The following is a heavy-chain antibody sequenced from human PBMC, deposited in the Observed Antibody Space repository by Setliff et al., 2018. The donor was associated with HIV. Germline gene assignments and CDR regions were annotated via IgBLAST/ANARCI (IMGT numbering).Heavy chain of an antibody. Sequence: ASVKVSCKASGYTFTGYYMHWVRQAPGQGLEWMGWINPNSGGTNYAQKFQGRVTMTRDTSISTAYMELSRLTYDDTAVYYCARDRETTLIPGYYYYMDVWGKGTTGTVSS. D-gene: IGHD4-4*01. V-gene: IGHV1-2*02. CDR2: INPNSGGT. CDR3: ARDRETTLIPGYYYYMDV. J-gene: IGHJ6*03. CDR1: GYTFTGYY.